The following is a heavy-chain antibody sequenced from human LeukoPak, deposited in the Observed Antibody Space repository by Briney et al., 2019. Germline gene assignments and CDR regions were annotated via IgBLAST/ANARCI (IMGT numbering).Heavy chain of an antibody. CDR2: ISSSSRTI. CDR1: GFTFSSYS. CDR3: ARVGGRVTTSPFDY. J-gene: IGHJ4*02. Sequence: GGSLRLSCAASGFTFSSYSMNWVRQAPGKGLEWVSYISSSSRTIYYADSAKGRFTISRDNAKNSLYLQMNSLRAEDTAVYYCARVGGRVTTSPFDYWGQGTLVTVSS. D-gene: IGHD4-11*01. V-gene: IGHV3-48*01.